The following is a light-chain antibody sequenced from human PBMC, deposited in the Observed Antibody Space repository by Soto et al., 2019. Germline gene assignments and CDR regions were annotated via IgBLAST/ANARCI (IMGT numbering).Light chain of an antibody. CDR2: AAS. V-gene: IGKV1-39*01. Sequence: DIQLTQSPASLSSSILDIVTITCRASQSISSYLNWLQQKPGKAPKVLIYAASSLQSGVPSRFSGRGSGTDFSLTISSLRLEDFATYYCQQSDSTPYTFGQGTKVDI. CDR1: QSISSY. CDR3: QQSDSTPYT. J-gene: IGKJ2*01.